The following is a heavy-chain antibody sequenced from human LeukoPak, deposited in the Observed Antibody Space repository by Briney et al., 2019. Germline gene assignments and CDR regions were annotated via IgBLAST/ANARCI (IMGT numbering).Heavy chain of an antibody. CDR3: ARHDRGFPTGSSSWYDKRGAFDI. V-gene: IGHV1-46*01. D-gene: IGHD6-13*01. Sequence: ASVKVSCKASGYTFTSYYMHWVRQAPGQGLEWMGIINPSGGSTSYAQKFQGRVTMTRDTSTSTVYMELSSLRSEDTAVYYCARHDRGFPTGSSSWYDKRGAFDIWGQGTMVTVSS. J-gene: IGHJ3*02. CDR1: GYTFTSYY. CDR2: INPSGGST.